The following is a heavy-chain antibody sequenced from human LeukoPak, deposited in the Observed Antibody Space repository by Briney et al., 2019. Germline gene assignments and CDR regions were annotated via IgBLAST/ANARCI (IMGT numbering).Heavy chain of an antibody. CDR3: ARQRGWAAGTTVNPYYFDY. D-gene: IGHD4-11*01. CDR1: GGSFSGYY. CDR2: INHSGST. J-gene: IGHJ4*02. V-gene: IGHV4-34*01. Sequence: SETLSLTCAVYGGSFSGYYWSWLRQPPGKGLEWIGEINHSGSTNYNPSLKSRVTISVDTSKNQFSLKLSSVTAADTAVYYCARQRGWAAGTTVNPYYFDYWGQGTLVTVSS.